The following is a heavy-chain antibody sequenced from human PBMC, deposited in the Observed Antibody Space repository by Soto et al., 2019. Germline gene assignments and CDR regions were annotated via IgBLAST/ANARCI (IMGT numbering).Heavy chain of an antibody. CDR3: ARRKERSGPNYFDY. Sequence: QVQLVQSGAEVKKPGASVKVSCKASGDTFTKYDINWVRQAPGQGLEWMGWRNPNNGYTGYAQKFRGRVTMTRDTSISTAYMELSSLTSEDTAVYYCARRKERSGPNYFDYWGQGTLVTVSS. D-gene: IGHD6-25*01. CDR1: GDTFTKYD. J-gene: IGHJ4*02. V-gene: IGHV1-8*01. CDR2: RNPNNGYT.